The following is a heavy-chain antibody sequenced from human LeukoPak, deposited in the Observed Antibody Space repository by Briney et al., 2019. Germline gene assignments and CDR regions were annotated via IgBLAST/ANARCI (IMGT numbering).Heavy chain of an antibody. CDR3: ARSLWFGELFYAFDI. CDR1: GYSFTSYW. J-gene: IGHJ3*02. D-gene: IGHD3-10*01. V-gene: IGHV5-51*01. CDR2: I. Sequence: GESLKISCKGSGYSFTSYWIGWVRQMPGKGLEWMGIIRYSPSFQGQVTISADKSISAAYLQWSSLKASDTAMYYCARSLWFGELFYAFDIWGQGTTVTVSS.